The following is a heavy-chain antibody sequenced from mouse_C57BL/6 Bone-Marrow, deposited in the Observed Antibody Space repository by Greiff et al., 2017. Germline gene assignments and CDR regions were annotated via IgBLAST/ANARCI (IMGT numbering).Heavy chain of an antibody. CDR1: GFTFSSYG. CDR2: ISSGGSYT. J-gene: IGHJ3*01. D-gene: IGHD2-12*01. Sequence: EVKLMESGGDLVKPGGSLKLSCAASGFTFSSYGMSWVRQTPDKRLEWVATISSGGSYTYYPDSVKGRFTISIDNAKNTLYLQMSSLKSEDTAMYYCARPRYDGFAYWGQGTLVTVSA. V-gene: IGHV5-6*01. CDR3: ARPRYDGFAY.